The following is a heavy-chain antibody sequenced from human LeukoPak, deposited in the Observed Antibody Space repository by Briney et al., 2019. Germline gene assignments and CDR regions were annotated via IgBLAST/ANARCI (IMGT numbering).Heavy chain of an antibody. CDR2: IKQDRSEK. V-gene: IGHV3-7*01. J-gene: IGHJ4*02. D-gene: IGHD2-2*01. Sequence: GGSLRLSCAASGFTFTNYWMSWVRQAPGKGLELVANIKQDRSEKYYVDSVKGRFTISRDNAKNSLYLQMNSLRAEDTAVYYCARGVVPAAMDYWGQGTLVTVSS. CDR3: ARGVVPAAMDY. CDR1: GFTFTNYW.